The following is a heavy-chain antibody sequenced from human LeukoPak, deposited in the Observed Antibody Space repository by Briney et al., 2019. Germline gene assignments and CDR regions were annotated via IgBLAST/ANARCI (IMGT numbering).Heavy chain of an antibody. V-gene: IGHV3-74*01. CDR3: AREVDSGYDQRYFYYYGMDV. Sequence: GGSLRLSCAASGFTFSTYWMYWVRQAPGKGLVWVSRINGDGSLTGYADSVKGRFTISRDNAKNTLYLQMNSLRAEDTAVYYCAREVDSGYDQRYFYYYGMDVWGQGTTVTVSS. CDR2: INGDGSLT. J-gene: IGHJ6*02. D-gene: IGHD5-12*01. CDR1: GFTFSTYW.